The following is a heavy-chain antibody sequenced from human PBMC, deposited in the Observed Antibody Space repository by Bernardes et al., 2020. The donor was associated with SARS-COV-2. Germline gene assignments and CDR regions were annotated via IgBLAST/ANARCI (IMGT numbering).Heavy chain of an antibody. D-gene: IGHD4-17*01. CDR3: AREGGDGVGTFAFDI. J-gene: IGHJ3*02. CDR1: GFSVSSNY. CDR2: IYTGGST. V-gene: IGHV3-66*02. Sequence: GGSLRLSCAASGFSVSSNYMSWVRQAPGKGLEWVSVIYTGGSTYYADSVKGRFTISRDNSKNTLYLQMNSLRAEDTAVYYCAREGGDGVGTFAFDIWGQGTMVTVSS.